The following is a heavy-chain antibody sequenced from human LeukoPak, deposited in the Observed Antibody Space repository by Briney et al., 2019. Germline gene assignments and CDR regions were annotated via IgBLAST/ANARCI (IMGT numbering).Heavy chain of an antibody. CDR3: ARSGQQLVRRKRSFDY. D-gene: IGHD6-13*01. CDR2: IKQDGSEK. V-gene: IGHV3-7*01. J-gene: IGHJ4*02. CDR1: GFTFSSYW. Sequence: GGSLRLSCAASGFTFSSYWMSWVRQAPGKGLEWVANIKQDGSEKYYVDSVKGRFTISRDNAKNSLYLQMNSLRAEDTAVYYCARSGQQLVRRKRSFDYWGQGTLVTVSS.